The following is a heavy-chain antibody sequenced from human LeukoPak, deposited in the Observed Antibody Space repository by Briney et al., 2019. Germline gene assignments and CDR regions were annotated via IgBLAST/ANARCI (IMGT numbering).Heavy chain of an antibody. Sequence: ASVRVSCKASGYSFTTYYIHWLRQAPGQGLECMGWINPNSGVATYAQKFQGRVTMTRDTSIRTHYMEVTRLRSDDTAVYYCARKGTVVGVAPFDYWGQGTLVTVSP. V-gene: IGHV1-2*02. CDR2: INPNSGVA. CDR3: ARKGTVVGVAPFDY. CDR1: GYSFTTYY. D-gene: IGHD3-3*01. J-gene: IGHJ4*02.